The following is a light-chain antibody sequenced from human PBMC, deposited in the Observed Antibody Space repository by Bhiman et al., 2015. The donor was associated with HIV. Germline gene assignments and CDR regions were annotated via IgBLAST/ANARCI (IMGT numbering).Light chain of an antibody. V-gene: IGLV6-57*01. CDR2: EDN. CDR3: QSYDSSNLWV. J-gene: IGLJ3*02. CDR1: SGSIASNS. Sequence: NFMLTQPHSVSESPGKTVTISCTRSSGSIASNSVQWYQQRPGRSPTPLIYEDNQRPSGVPDRFSGSIDSSSNSASLTISGLKTEDEADYYCQSYDSSNLWVFGGGTKLTVL.